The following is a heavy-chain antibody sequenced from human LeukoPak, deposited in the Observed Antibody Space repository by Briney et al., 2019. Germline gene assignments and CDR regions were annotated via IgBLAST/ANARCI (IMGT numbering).Heavy chain of an antibody. CDR2: IKEDGSEK. Sequence: GGSLRLSCAASGFPFSSSWMSWVRQAPGKGLEWVANIKEDGSEKYYVDSVKGRFTISRDNAKNSLSLQMSSLRAEDTAVYYCAKDRLRFSYWGQGTLVTVSS. J-gene: IGHJ4*02. CDR3: AKDRLRFSY. V-gene: IGHV3-7*03. CDR1: GFPFSSSW. D-gene: IGHD3-16*01.